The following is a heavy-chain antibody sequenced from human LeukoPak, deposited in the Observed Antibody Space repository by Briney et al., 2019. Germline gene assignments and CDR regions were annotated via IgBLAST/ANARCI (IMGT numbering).Heavy chain of an antibody. CDR2: IRGSGSTT. V-gene: IGHV3-23*01. CDR3: ARDQDYALGY. CDR1: GFTFSSYA. J-gene: IGHJ4*02. Sequence: PGGSLRLSCAASGFTFSSYAMSWVRQAPGKGLEWVSSIRGSGSTTHYADSVKGRFTISRDNSKNTLYLQMNSLRAEDTAVYYCARDQDYALGYWGQGTLVTVSS. D-gene: IGHD4-17*01.